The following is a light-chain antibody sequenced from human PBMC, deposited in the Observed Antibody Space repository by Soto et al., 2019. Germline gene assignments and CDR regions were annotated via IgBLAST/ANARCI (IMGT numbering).Light chain of an antibody. J-gene: IGKJ1*01. CDR3: QQYSRCSA. CDR2: KAS. V-gene: IGKV1-5*03. Sequence: DIQMTQSPSTLSASVGDRVTITCRASQTISSWLAWYQQKPGMAPKLLIYKASTLQSGVPSRFSGSGSGTEFTLTIRSLQPDDFASYYCQQYSRCSAFGQGTKVELK. CDR1: QTISSW.